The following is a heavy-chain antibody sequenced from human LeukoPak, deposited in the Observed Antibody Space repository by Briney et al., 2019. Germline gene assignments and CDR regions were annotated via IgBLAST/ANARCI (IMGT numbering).Heavy chain of an antibody. CDR2: ISPNSGRT. Sequence: GASVKVSCKTSGYTFTDYYVHWVRQAPGQGLEWMGWISPNSGRTYYAQKFQGRVTMTRDTSITTAYMELSRLKSDDTAVYYCARAPIVVVTASDFDYWGQGTLVTVSS. CDR3: ARAPIVVVTASDFDY. J-gene: IGHJ4*02. D-gene: IGHD2-21*02. CDR1: GYTFTDYY. V-gene: IGHV1-2*02.